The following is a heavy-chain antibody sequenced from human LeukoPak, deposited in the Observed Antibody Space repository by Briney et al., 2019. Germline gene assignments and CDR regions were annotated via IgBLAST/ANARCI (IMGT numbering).Heavy chain of an antibody. CDR2: IYYSGST. J-gene: IGHJ4*02. CDR1: GGSISSSSYY. V-gene: IGHV4-39*07. Sequence: SETLSLTCTVSGGSISSSSYYWGWIRQPPGKGLEWIGSIYYSGSTYYNPSLKSRVTISVDTSKNQFSLKLSSVTASDTAVYYCARASLSESYYYDSSGSKHFDYWGQGTLVTVSS. D-gene: IGHD3-22*01. CDR3: ARASLSESYYYDSSGSKHFDY.